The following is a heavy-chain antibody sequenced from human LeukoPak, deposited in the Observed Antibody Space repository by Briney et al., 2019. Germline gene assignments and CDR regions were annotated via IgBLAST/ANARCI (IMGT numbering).Heavy chain of an antibody. V-gene: IGHV4-59*01. CDR3: ARTNQISETAFDI. J-gene: IGHJ3*02. CDR2: IYYSGTT. Sequence: SETLSLTCTVSGDSISSYYWTWIRQPPGKGLEWIGYIYYSGTTNYNPSLKSRVTISVDTSKNQFSLKLSSVTAADTAVYYCARTNQISETAFDIWGQGTMVIVSS. CDR1: GDSISSYY. D-gene: IGHD1-14*01.